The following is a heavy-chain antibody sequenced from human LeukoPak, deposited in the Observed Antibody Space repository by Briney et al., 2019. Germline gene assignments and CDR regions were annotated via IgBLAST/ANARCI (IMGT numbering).Heavy chain of an antibody. CDR1: AYTFTGYF. Sequence: ASVKVSCKASAYTFTGYFMHWVRQAPGQGLEWMGWIDPNSGATNYAQKFQGRVTMTRDTSISTAYMELSRLTSDDTAVYYRARDVGVLGRGNPLDYWGQGTLVTVSS. J-gene: IGHJ4*02. V-gene: IGHV1-2*02. CDR3: ARDVGVLGRGNPLDY. D-gene: IGHD3-10*01. CDR2: IDPNSGAT.